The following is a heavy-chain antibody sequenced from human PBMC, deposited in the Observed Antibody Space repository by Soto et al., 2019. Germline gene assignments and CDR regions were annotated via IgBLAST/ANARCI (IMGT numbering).Heavy chain of an antibody. J-gene: IGHJ4*02. CDR1: GGSISSYY. CDR3: ARATGLVRRYYFDY. Sequence: TLSLTCTVSGGSISSYYWSWIRQPPGKGLEWIGYIYYSGSTNYNPSLKSRVTISVDTSKNQFSLKLSSVTAADTAVYYCARATGLVRRYYFDYWGQGTLVTVSS. D-gene: IGHD6-19*01. CDR2: IYYSGST. V-gene: IGHV4-59*01.